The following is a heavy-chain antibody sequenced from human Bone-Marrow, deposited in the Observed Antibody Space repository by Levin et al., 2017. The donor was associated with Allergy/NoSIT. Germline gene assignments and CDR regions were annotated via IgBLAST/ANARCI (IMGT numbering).Heavy chain of an antibody. CDR3: ARGRTLGSGIMSTNYFDP. CDR1: GFTFNNYE. V-gene: IGHV3-48*03. CDR2: ITGSGSSV. Sequence: RTGGSLRLSCAVSGFTFNNYEMNWVRQAPGKGLEWISFITGSGSSVYYADSVKGRFTVSRDNAKKVLYLQMDSLRVDDTAVYYCARGRTLGSGIMSTNYFDPWGQGTQVTVSS. J-gene: IGHJ5*02. D-gene: IGHD2/OR15-2a*01.